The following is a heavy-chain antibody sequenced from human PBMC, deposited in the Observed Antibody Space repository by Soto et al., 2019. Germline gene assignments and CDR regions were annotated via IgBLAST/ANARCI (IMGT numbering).Heavy chain of an antibody. J-gene: IGHJ4*02. Sequence: EAQLLESGGSLVQPGGSLRLSCAASGFSFSSYAMNWVRQAPGKGLEWVSIISGGGDRTYYADSVKGRFTISRDNSKNTLYLHMNSLRAEDTAVYYCAKASRGPLSSRSSDANHFDSWGQGTLVTVSS. CDR2: ISGGGDRT. CDR1: GFSFSSYA. CDR3: AKASRGPLSSRSSDANHFDS. D-gene: IGHD6-13*01. V-gene: IGHV3-23*01.